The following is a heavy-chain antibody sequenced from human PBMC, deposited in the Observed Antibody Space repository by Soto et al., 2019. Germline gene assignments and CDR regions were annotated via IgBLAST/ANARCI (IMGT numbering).Heavy chain of an antibody. CDR2: INHSGST. D-gene: IGHD6-6*01. J-gene: IGHJ4*02. CDR3: ARGPLSSSPGVVGY. Sequence: SETLSLTCAVYGGSFSGYYWSWIRQPPGKGLEWIGEINHSGSTNYNPSLKSRVTISVDTSKNQFSLKLSSVTAADTAVYYCARGPLSSSPGVVGYWGQGTLVTVSS. V-gene: IGHV4-34*01. CDR1: GGSFSGYY.